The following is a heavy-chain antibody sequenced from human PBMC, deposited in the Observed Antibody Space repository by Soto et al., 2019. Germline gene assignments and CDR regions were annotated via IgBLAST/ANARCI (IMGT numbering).Heavy chain of an antibody. Sequence: QVQLQESGPGLVKPSETLSLTCTVSGGSISSYYWSWIRQPPGKGLEWIGCIYYSGSTNYNPSLKSRVTISVDTSKNHLSLKLSSVTAADTAVYYCARDVGPLSGYFDLWGRGTLVTVSS. CDR3: ARDVGPLSGYFDL. D-gene: IGHD2-15*01. CDR1: GGSISSYY. V-gene: IGHV4-59*01. J-gene: IGHJ2*01. CDR2: IYYSGST.